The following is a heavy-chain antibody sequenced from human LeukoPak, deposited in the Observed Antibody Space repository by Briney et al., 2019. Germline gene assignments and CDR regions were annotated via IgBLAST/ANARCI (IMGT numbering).Heavy chain of an antibody. CDR2: IYYSGST. CDR3: ARLIAVAENWFDP. CDR1: GGSISSSSYY. V-gene: IGHV4-39*01. D-gene: IGHD6-19*01. J-gene: IGHJ5*02. Sequence: SETLSLTCTVSGGSISSSSYYWGWIRQPPGQGLEWIGSIYYSGSTYYNPSLKSRVTISVDTSKNQFSLKLSSVTAADTAVYYCARLIAVAENWFDPWGQGTLVTVSS.